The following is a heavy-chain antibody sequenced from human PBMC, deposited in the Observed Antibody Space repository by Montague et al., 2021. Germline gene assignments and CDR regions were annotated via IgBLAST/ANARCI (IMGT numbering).Heavy chain of an antibody. Sequence: SETLSLTCTVSSGSIFHSHWSWVRQPPGKGLEWLGSMFYGGTTNXNPSLKSRVTMSVDTSTNQFSLKLSFVTAADTAVYYCAKQDYFVSGSSYKGFDPWGQGILVTVSS. CDR1: SGSIFHSH. CDR3: AKQDYFVSGSSYKGFDP. CDR2: MFYGGTT. V-gene: IGHV4-59*08. J-gene: IGHJ5*02. D-gene: IGHD3-10*01.